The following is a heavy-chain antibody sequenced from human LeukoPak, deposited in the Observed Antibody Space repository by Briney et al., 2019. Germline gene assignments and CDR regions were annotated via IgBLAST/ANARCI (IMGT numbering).Heavy chain of an antibody. Sequence: GGSLRLSCAASGFTFSSYAMHWVRQAPGKGLEWVAVISYDGSNKYYADSVKGRFTISRDNAKNTLYLQMNSLRAEDTAVYYCARRSAAKDAFDIWGQGTMVTVSS. J-gene: IGHJ3*02. CDR1: GFTFSSYA. CDR2: ISYDGSNK. CDR3: ARRSAAKDAFDI. D-gene: IGHD6-25*01. V-gene: IGHV3-30*04.